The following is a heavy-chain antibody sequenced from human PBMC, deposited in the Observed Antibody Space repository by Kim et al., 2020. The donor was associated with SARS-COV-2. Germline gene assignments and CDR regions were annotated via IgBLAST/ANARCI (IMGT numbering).Heavy chain of an antibody. J-gene: IGHJ4*02. CDR1: GFTFSSYA. D-gene: IGHD3-22*01. CDR2: ISYDGSNK. Sequence: GGSLRLSCAASGFTFSSYAMHWVRHAPGKGLEWVAVISYDGSNKYYADSVKGRFTISRDNSKNTLYLQMNSLRAEDTAVYYCAREVSNYYDSSGFMDYWGQGTLVTVSS. CDR3: AREVSNYYDSSGFMDY. V-gene: IGHV3-30*04.